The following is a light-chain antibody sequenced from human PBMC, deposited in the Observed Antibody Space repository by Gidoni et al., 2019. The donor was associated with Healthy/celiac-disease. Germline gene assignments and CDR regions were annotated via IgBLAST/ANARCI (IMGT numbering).Light chain of an antibody. CDR3: AAWDDSLSVL. Sequence: QSVPTQPPSASGTPGQRVTISCSGSSPNIGSNYVYWYQQLPGTAPKLLIYRNNQRPSGVPARFSGSKSGTSASLAISGLRSEDEADYYCAAWDDSLSVLFGGGTKLTVL. V-gene: IGLV1-47*01. CDR1: SPNIGSNY. CDR2: RNN. J-gene: IGLJ2*01.